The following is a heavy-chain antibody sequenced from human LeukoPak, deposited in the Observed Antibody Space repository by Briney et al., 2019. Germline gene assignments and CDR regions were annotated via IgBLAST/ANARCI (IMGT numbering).Heavy chain of an antibody. D-gene: IGHD1-26*01. V-gene: IGHV3-11*01. CDR2: ISSSGSTI. CDR1: GFTFSDYY. J-gene: IGHJ4*02. Sequence: GGSLRLSCAASGFTFSDYYMSWLRQAPGKGLEWVSYISSSGSTIYYADSVKGRFTISRDNAKNSLYLQMNSLRAEDTAVYYCARDFNSLHSGSYFDYWGQGTLVTVSS. CDR3: ARDFNSLHSGSYFDY.